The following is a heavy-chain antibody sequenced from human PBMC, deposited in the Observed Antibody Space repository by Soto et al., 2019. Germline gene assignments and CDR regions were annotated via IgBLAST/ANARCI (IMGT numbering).Heavy chain of an antibody. CDR1: GFTCSLYS. CDR3: VRARSTDTRPDY. CDR2: ITSSSSYI. Sequence: GGSLRLSCAASGFTCSLYSMIWVGQAPGKGLEWVASITSSSSYIYYEDSLKGRFTISRDNAKNSLFLQLDSLRAEDTAVYFCVRARSTDTRPDYWGQGTLVTVSS. J-gene: IGHJ4*02. D-gene: IGHD2-2*02. V-gene: IGHV3-21*01.